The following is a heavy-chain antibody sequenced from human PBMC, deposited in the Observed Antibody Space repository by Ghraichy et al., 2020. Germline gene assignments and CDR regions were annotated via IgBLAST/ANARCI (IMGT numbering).Heavy chain of an antibody. CDR1: GGSFSGYY. V-gene: IGHV4-34*01. CDR3: ARGGGAPRDGYNYDYFDY. J-gene: IGHJ4*02. D-gene: IGHD5-24*01. CDR2: INHSGST. Sequence: SETLSLTCAVYGGSFSGYYWSWIRQPPGKGLEWIGEINHSGSTNYNPSLKSRVTISVDTSKNQFSLKLSSVTAADTAVYYCARGGGAPRDGYNYDYFDYWGQGTLVTVSS.